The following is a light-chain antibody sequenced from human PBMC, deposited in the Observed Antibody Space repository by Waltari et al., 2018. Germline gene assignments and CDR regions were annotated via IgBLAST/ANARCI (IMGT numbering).Light chain of an antibody. CDR1: SGHSSNV. Sequence: QLVLTQSPPASASLGASVKLTCTLSSGHSSNVIAWHQQQPEKGPRYLMKVNRDGSHSKGDKIPDRFSGSSSGAEHYLTISSLQSEDEADYYCQTGGHGTWVFGGGTKLTVL. V-gene: IGLV4-69*01. CDR3: QTGGHGTWV. CDR2: VNRDGSH. J-gene: IGLJ3*02.